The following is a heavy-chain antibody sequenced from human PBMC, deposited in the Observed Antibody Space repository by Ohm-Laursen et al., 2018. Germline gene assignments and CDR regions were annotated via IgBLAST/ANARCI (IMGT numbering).Heavy chain of an antibody. CDR2: INTEDQT. V-gene: IGHV3-66*01. CDR3: ARGIVRGVTGPNY. Sequence: SLRLFCAASGFIVNSNHMSWVRQAPGKGLEWVSVINTEDQTFYLNSVKGRFSISRDNSKNTVYLQMNSLRVEDTAVYYCARGIVRGVTGPNYWGQGTLVTVSS. D-gene: IGHD1-14*01. J-gene: IGHJ4*02. CDR1: GFIVNSNH.